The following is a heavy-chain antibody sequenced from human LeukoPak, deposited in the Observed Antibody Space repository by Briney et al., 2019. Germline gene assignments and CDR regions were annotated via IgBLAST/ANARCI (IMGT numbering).Heavy chain of an antibody. CDR3: ARTSLYDSSGYHYYYYYMDV. CDR2: ISTSSSSI. J-gene: IGHJ6*03. CDR1: GFTFSSYN. D-gene: IGHD3-22*01. V-gene: IGHV3-21*01. Sequence: GGSLRLSCAASGFTFSSYNMNWVRQAPGKGLEWVSSISTSSSSIYYADSVKGRFTISRDNARNSLYLQMNSLRAEDTAVYYCARTSLYDSSGYHYYYYYMDVWGKGTTVTISS.